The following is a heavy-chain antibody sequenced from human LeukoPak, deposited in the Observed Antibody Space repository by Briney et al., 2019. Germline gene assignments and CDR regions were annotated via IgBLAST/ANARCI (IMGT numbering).Heavy chain of an antibody. V-gene: IGHV3-11*01. CDR2: ISSSGSTI. Sequence: GGSLRLSCAASGFTFSDYYMSWIRQAPGKGLEWVSYISSSGSTIYYADSVKGRFTISRDNAKNSLYLQMNSLRAEDTAVYYCARGSGKSAYYYDSSGYYPFDYWGQGTLVTVSS. CDR1: GFTFSDYY. D-gene: IGHD3-22*01. CDR3: ARGSGKSAYYYDSSGYYPFDY. J-gene: IGHJ4*02.